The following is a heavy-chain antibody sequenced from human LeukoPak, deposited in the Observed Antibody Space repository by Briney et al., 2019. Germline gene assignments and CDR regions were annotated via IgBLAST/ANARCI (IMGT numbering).Heavy chain of an antibody. CDR1: GYTFTSYA. Sequence: ASVKVSCKSSGYTFTSYAMHWVRQAPGHRLEWMGWINAGNGNTKYSQKFQGRVTITRDTSASTAYMELSSLRSEDTAVYYCARSRVHCSSTSCYQYWFDPWGQGTLVTVSS. CDR3: ARSRVHCSSTSCYQYWFDP. V-gene: IGHV1-3*01. CDR2: INAGNGNT. D-gene: IGHD2-2*01. J-gene: IGHJ5*02.